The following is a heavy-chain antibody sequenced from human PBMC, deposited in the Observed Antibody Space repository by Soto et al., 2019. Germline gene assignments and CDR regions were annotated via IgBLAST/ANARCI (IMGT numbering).Heavy chain of an antibody. CDR2: IFSTDER. J-gene: IGHJ4*02. D-gene: IGHD3-22*01. Sequence: QVTLKESGPVLVKPTETLTLTCTVSGFSLSTGRMGVSWIRQPPGKALEWLAHIFSTDERSYSTSLKSRLTISKDTSTSQVVLTMTNMDPVDTATYYCARIAYYYDGGGHYFDYWGQGTLVTVSS. V-gene: IGHV2-26*01. CDR3: ARIAYYYDGGGHYFDY. CDR1: GFSLSTGRMG.